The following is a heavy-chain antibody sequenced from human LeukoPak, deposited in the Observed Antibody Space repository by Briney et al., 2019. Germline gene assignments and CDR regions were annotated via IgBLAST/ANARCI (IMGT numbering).Heavy chain of an antibody. D-gene: IGHD1-14*01. J-gene: IGHJ3*02. V-gene: IGHV1-18*01. Sequence: ASVKVSCKASGGTFSSYAISWVRQAPGQGLEWMVWISAYNGNTNYAQKLQGRVTMTTDTSTSTAYMELRSLRSDDTAVYYCARGIPEQEGAFDIWGQGTMVTVSS. CDR3: ARGIPEQEGAFDI. CDR1: GGTFSSYA. CDR2: ISAYNGNT.